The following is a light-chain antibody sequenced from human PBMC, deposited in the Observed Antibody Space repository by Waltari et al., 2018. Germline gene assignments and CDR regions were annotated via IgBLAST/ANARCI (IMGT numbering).Light chain of an antibody. CDR1: QSISIW. V-gene: IGKV1-5*03. CDR2: KVS. Sequence: DIQMTQSPSTLSASVGDRVSITWRASQSISIWLAWYQQRPGKALKFLISKVSSLEAGDPSRFSGSGYGTEFSLTINNVQPEDSATYYCQHYDSFPVAFGQGTKLEIK. J-gene: IGKJ2*01. CDR3: QHYDSFPVA.